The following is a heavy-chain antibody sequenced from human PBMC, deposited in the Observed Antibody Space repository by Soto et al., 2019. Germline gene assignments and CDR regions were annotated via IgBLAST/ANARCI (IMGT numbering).Heavy chain of an antibody. Sequence: GGSLRLSCAASGFTFSSYAMSWVRQAPGKGLEWVSAISGSGGSTYYADSVKGRFTISRDNSKNTLYLQMNSLRAEDTAVYYCAKGIAAAGNYYYYYYGMDVWGQGTTVTVSS. J-gene: IGHJ6*02. CDR1: GFTFSSYA. V-gene: IGHV3-23*01. CDR2: ISGSGGST. D-gene: IGHD6-13*01. CDR3: AKGIAAAGNYYYYYYGMDV.